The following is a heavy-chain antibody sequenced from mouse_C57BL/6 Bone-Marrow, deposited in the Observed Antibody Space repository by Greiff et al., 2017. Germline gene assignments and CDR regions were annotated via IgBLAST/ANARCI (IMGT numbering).Heavy chain of an antibody. CDR2: IYPGNGDT. CDR3: TTPATYYFDY. Sequence: EVQLQQSGAELVRPGASVKLSCTASGFNFKDDYMHWVKQRPEQGLEWIGWIYPGNGDTEYASKFQGKATITEDTSSNTAYLQLSSLTSEDAAVYYCTTPATYYFDYWGQGTTLTVSS. CDR1: GFNFKDDY. V-gene: IGHV14-4*01. J-gene: IGHJ2*01. D-gene: IGHD1-1*01.